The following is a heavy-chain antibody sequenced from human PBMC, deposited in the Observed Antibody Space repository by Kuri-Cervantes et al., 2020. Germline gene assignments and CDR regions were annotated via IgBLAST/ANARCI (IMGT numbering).Heavy chain of an antibody. D-gene: IGHD2/OR15-2a*01. Sequence: ASVKVSCKASGYTLTTSYITWVRQATGQGLEWMGWLNPNSGSTGYAQKFQGRVTMTRDTSINTAYMELSSLSSEDTAVYYCATDVRTKGAFDYWGQGTLVTVSS. CDR3: ATDVRTKGAFDY. J-gene: IGHJ4*02. CDR2: LNPNSGST. V-gene: IGHV1-8*01. CDR1: GYTLTTSY.